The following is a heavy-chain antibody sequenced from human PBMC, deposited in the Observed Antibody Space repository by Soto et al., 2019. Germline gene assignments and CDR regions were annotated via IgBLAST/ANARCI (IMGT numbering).Heavy chain of an antibody. CDR3: TTRITMVRGVIIPKVGDY. V-gene: IGHV3-15*01. J-gene: IGHJ4*02. D-gene: IGHD3-10*01. Sequence: GGSLRLSCAASGFTFSNAWMSWVRQAPGKGLEWVGRIKSKTDGGTTDYAAPVKGRFTISRDDSKNTLYLQMNSLKTEDTAVYYCTTRITMVRGVIIPKVGDYWGQGTLVTVSS. CDR2: IKSKTDGGTT. CDR1: GFTFSNAW.